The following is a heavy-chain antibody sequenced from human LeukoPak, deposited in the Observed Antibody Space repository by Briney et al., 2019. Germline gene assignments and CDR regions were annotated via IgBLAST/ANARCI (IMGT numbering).Heavy chain of an antibody. CDR3: ARVSSNWYYDY. J-gene: IGHJ4*02. D-gene: IGHD6-13*01. CDR2: INPSGGST. V-gene: IGHV1-46*01. CDR1: GYTLTNYY. Sequence: ASVKVSCKASGYTLTNYYMDWVRQAPGQGLEWMGIINPSGGSTSYAQNFQGRITMTRDTSTSTVYMELSRLRSEDTAVYFCARVSSNWYYDYWGQGTLVTVSS.